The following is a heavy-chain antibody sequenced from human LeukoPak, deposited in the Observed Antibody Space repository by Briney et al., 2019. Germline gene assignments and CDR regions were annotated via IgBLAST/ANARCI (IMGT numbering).Heavy chain of an antibody. D-gene: IGHD5-18*01. V-gene: IGHV3-53*01. CDR1: GFTFSSNY. Sequence: GGSLRLSCAASGFTFSSNYMSWVRQAPGEGLEWVSVIYSGGSTYYADSVKGRFTISRDNSKNTLYLQMNSLRAEDTAVYYCARDGYSYGFDYWGQGTLVTVSS. CDR2: IYSGGST. J-gene: IGHJ4*02. CDR3: ARDGYSYGFDY.